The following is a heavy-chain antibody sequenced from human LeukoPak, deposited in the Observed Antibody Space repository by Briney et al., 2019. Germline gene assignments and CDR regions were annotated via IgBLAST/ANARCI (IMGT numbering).Heavy chain of an antibody. D-gene: IGHD2-15*01. CDR1: GGSFSGYY. CDR2: INHSGNT. J-gene: IGHJ4*02. Sequence: SETLSLTCAVYGGSFSGYYWTWIRQPPGKGLDWIGEINHSGNTNYNPSLKSRVTISVDTSKNQFSLKLSSVTAADTAVYHCARHVAPDMDYFDYWGQGTLVTVSS. V-gene: IGHV4-34*01. CDR3: ARHVAPDMDYFDY.